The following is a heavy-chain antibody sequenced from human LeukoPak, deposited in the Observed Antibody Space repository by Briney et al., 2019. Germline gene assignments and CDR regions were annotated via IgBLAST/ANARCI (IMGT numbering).Heavy chain of an antibody. CDR3: AREKYSSSDGFDY. V-gene: IGHV1-2*02. D-gene: IGHD6-13*01. J-gene: IGHJ4*02. CDR2: INPSSNGT. Sequence: APVKVSCKASGYAFTGYYMHWVRQAPGQGLEWMGWINPSSNGTKYAQKFQGRVTTTRDTSTGTAYMELSRLRSDDTAVYYCAREKYSSSDGFDYWGQGTLVTVSS. CDR1: GYAFTGYY.